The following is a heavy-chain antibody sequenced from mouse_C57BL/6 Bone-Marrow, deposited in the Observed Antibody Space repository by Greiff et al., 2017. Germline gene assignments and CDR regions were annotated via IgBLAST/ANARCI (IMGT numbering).Heavy chain of an antibody. CDR1: GYAFSSYW. CDR2: IYPGDGDT. Sequence: QVQLQQSGAELVKPGASVKISCKASGYAFSSYWMNWVKQRPGKGLEWIGQIYPGDGDTNYNGKFKGKATLTADKSSSTAYMQLSSLTSADSAVYFCARKGKWIVTHYYAMDYWGQGTSVTVSS. CDR3: ARKGKWIVTHYYAMDY. D-gene: IGHD2-5*01. J-gene: IGHJ4*01. V-gene: IGHV1-80*01.